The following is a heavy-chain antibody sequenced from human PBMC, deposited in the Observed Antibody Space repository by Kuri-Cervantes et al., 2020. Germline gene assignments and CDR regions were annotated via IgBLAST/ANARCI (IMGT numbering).Heavy chain of an antibody. CDR1: GGSINSYY. CDR3: VRALSLVGATSDFDY. CDR2: FYSSGST. Sequence: ESLKISCTVSGGSINSYYWSWIRQPPGKGLEWIGYFYSSGSTNYNPSLKSRVTISVDTSKNQFSLKLSSVTAADTAVYYCVRALSLVGATSDFDYWGQGTLVTVSS. D-gene: IGHD3-16*01. V-gene: IGHV4-59*01. J-gene: IGHJ4*02.